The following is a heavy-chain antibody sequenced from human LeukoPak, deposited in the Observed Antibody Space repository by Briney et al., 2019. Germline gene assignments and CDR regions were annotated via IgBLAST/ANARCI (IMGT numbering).Heavy chain of an antibody. CDR1: GFTFSSYS. J-gene: IGHJ4*02. CDR3: ASGFKTYDY. CDR2: ISSSSSYI. V-gene: IGHV3-21*01. Sequence: GGSLRLSCAASGFTFSSYSMNWVRQAPGKGLEWVSSISSSSSYIYYADSVKGRFTISRDNAKNSLCLQMNSLRAEDTAVYYCASGFKTYDYWGQGTLVTVSS.